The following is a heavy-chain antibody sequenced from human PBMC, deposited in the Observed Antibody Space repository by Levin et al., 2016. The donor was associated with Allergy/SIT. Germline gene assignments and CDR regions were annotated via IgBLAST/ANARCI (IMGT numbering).Heavy chain of an antibody. V-gene: IGHV3-48*03. CDR2: ISSSGSTI. D-gene: IGHD2-2*02. Sequence: VRQAPGKGLEWVSYISSSGSTIYYADSVKGRFTISRDNAKNSLYLQMNSLRAEDTAVYYCARDSPVPATAILHPLDYWGQGTLVTVSS. CDR3: ARDSPVPATAILHPLDY. J-gene: IGHJ4*02.